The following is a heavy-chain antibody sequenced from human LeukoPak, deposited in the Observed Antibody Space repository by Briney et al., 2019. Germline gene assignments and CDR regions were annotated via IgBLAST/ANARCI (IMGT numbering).Heavy chain of an antibody. V-gene: IGHV4-39*01. J-gene: IGHJ1*01. CDR2: IYYSGNT. Sequence: SETLSLTCTVSGGSISSSSYYWGWIRQPPGKGLEWIGGIYYSGNTYYSPSLKSRVTISVDTPKNQFSLKLSSVTAADTAVYYCARQPYYYDSSGYPHWGQGTLVTVSA. D-gene: IGHD3-22*01. CDR1: GGSISSSSYY. CDR3: ARQPYYYDSSGYPH.